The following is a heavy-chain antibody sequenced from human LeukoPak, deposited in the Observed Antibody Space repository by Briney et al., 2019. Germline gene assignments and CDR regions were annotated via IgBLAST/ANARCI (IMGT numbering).Heavy chain of an antibody. CDR3: ARLVDNNYDGSAFDY. CDR2: IGTYDGHT. V-gene: IGHV1-18*01. Sequence: HRASVKVSCKTSGYSFTDYIIAWVRQAPGQGLEWLGWIGTYDGHTNYAQKVQGRVTMTTDTSATTAYLELRSLTSDDTALYYCARLVDNNYDGSAFDYWGQGTLVTVSS. D-gene: IGHD3-22*01. J-gene: IGHJ4*02. CDR1: GYSFTDYI.